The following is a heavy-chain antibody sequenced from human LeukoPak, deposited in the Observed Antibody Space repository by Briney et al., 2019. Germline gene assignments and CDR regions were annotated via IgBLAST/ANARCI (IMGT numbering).Heavy chain of an antibody. J-gene: IGHJ6*02. V-gene: IGHV6-1*01. CDR1: GDSASSNSVA. CDR3: ARAPGALPYYYFYYGLDV. D-gene: IGHD3-10*01. Sequence: PSQTLSLTCAISGDSASSNSVAWNWIRQSPSRGLEWLGRTYYRSRWFDDYAVSVKGRITIIPETSKNQFSLLLNSVTPEDTAVYYCARAPGALPYYYFYYGLDVWGQGTTVTVSS. CDR2: TYYRSRWFD.